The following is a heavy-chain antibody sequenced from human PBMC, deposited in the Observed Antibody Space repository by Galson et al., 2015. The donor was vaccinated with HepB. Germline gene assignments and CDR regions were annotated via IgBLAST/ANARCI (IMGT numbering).Heavy chain of an antibody. CDR3: ARVDYYYGSGMESWFDP. V-gene: IGHV4-39*07. J-gene: IGHJ5*02. Sequence: TLSLTCTVSGGSISSSSYYWGWIRQPPGKGLEWIGSIYYSGSTYYNPSLKSRVTISVDTSKNQFSLKLSSVTAADTAVYYCARVDYYYGSGMESWFDPWGQGTLVTVSS. D-gene: IGHD3-10*01. CDR2: IYYSGST. CDR1: GGSISSSSYY.